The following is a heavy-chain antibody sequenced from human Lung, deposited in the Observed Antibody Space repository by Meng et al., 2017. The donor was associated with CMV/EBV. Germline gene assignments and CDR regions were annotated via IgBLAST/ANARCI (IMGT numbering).Heavy chain of an antibody. J-gene: IGHJ6*02. D-gene: IGHD3-3*01. V-gene: IGHV3-30*01. CDR2: ISFDGTNK. Sequence: SRVASGFSFSTYAVHWVRQAPDKGLEWVAVISFDGTNKYYGDSVKGRFTVSRDNSQNTLYLQMNSLRTEDTAMYYCARGSKIYFGSEWYGPFGRHFYGLGVXGQGXTVTVSS. CDR3: ARGSKIYFGSEWYGPFGRHFYGLGV. CDR1: GFSFSTYA.